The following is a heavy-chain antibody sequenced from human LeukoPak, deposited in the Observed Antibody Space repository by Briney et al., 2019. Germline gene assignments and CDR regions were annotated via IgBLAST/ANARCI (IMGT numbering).Heavy chain of an antibody. CDR3: ARWILTGYYRPSGFDY. CDR2: INHSGST. CDR1: GGSFSGYY. V-gene: IGHV4-34*01. Sequence: SETLSLTCAVYGGSFSGYYWSWSRQPPGKGLEWIGEINHSGSTNYNPSLKSRVTISVDTSKNQFSLKLSSVTAADTAVYYCARWILTGYYRPSGFDYWGQGTRVTFSS. D-gene: IGHD3-9*01. J-gene: IGHJ4*02.